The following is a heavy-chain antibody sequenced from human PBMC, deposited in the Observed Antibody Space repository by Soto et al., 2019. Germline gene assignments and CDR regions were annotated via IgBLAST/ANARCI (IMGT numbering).Heavy chain of an antibody. CDR1: RFPLSSNY. V-gene: IGHV3-66*01. CDR3: ARSRHCSGGSCYPGYYYYYYMDV. Sequence: GGALILSCGAPRFPLSSNYNSWGPPAPGEGVGWVSVIYSGGSTYYADSVKGRFTISRDNSKNTLYLQMNSLRAEDTAVYYCARSRHCSGGSCYPGYYYYYYMDVWGKGTTVTVSS. J-gene: IGHJ6*03. D-gene: IGHD2-15*01. CDR2: IYSGGST.